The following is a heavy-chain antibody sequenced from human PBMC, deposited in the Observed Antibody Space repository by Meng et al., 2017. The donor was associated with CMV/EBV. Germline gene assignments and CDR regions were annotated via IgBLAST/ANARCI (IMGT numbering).Heavy chain of an antibody. J-gene: IGHJ6*02. CDR3: AKESVGSSWYYYGMDV. V-gene: IGHV3-23*01. CDR1: GFTFSSYA. CDR2: IGGSGGST. Sequence: GESLKISCAASGFTFSSYAMSWVRQAPGKGLEWVSAIGGSGGSTYYADSVKGRFTISRDNSKNTLYLQMNSLRAEDTAVYYCAKESVGSSWYYYGMDVWGQGTTVTVSS. D-gene: IGHD6-13*01.